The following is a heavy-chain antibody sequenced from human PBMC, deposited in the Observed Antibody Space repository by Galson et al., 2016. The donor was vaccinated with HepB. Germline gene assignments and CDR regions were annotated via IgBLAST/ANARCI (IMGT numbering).Heavy chain of an antibody. J-gene: IGHJ4*02. CDR2: IYYSGST. D-gene: IGHD3-9*01. CDR1: GGSVSSDSYY. V-gene: IGHV4-61*01. CDR3: ARGNYDVLTFHFYFDH. Sequence: SETLSLTCTVSGGSVSSDSYYWSWIRQPPGKGLEWIGYIYYSGSTNYNPSLKSRVTISVDTSKNQFSLKLSSVTAADTAVYYCARGNYDVLTFHFYFDHWGQGTLATVSS.